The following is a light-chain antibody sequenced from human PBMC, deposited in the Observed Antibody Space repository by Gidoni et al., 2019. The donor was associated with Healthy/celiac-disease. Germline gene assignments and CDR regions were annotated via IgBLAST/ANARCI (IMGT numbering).Light chain of an antibody. V-gene: IGLV6-57*03. J-gene: IGLJ3*02. CDR1: SGSIASNY. Sequence: NFMLTQPHSVSESPGKTVTISCTRSSGSIASNYVQWYQQRPGSAPTTVIYEDNQRPSGVPDRFSGSIDSSSNSASLTISGLKTEDEADYYCQSYDSSNQGCWVFGGGTKLTVL. CDR3: QSYDSSNQGCWV. CDR2: EDN.